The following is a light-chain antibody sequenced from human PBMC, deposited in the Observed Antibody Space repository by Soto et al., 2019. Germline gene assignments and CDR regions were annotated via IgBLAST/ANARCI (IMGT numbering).Light chain of an antibody. CDR2: DAY. CDR3: QQRHMWPIT. Sequence: ELVFTQSPATVSLSPVERATLSCRASQSVSSYLAWYQQKPGQAPRLLIYDAYNRATGIPPRFSGSGSGTDFTLTISSLEPEDSAVYYCQQRHMWPITSGQGTRLEIK. J-gene: IGKJ5*01. V-gene: IGKV3-11*01. CDR1: QSVSSY.